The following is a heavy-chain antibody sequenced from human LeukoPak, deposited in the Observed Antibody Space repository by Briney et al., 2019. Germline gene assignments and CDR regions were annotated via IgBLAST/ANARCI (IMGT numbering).Heavy chain of an antibody. CDR3: ARLTQITAWYIHY. Sequence: SETLSLTCTVSGGSISSGGYYWSWIRQHPGKGLEWIGYIYYSGSTNYNPSLKSRVSISVDTPKNQLSLKLSSVTAADTAVYYCARLTQITAWYIHYWGQGTLVTVSS. CDR2: IYYSGST. V-gene: IGHV4-61*08. J-gene: IGHJ4*02. CDR1: GGSISSGGYY. D-gene: IGHD4-23*01.